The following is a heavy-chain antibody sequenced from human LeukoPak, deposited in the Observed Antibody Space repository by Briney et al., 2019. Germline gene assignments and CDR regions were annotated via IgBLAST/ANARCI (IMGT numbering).Heavy chain of an antibody. V-gene: IGHV4-34*01. CDR3: ARRWNYGRNYYIDV. D-gene: IGHD1-7*01. CDR1: GGSFNIYY. J-gene: IGHJ6*03. Sequence: SETLSLTCAVYGGSFNIYYWSWIRQSPEKGLEWIGEMNDGGTIDYNPSLLSRVTVSLDRSKNQFSLKLTSVTTADTAVYCCARRWNYGRNYYIDVWGNGATVTVSS. CDR2: MNDGGTI.